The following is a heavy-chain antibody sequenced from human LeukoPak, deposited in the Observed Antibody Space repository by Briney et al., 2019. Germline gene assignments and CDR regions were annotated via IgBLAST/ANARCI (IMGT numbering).Heavy chain of an antibody. J-gene: IGHJ4*02. V-gene: IGHV3-33*06. CDR2: IWSDGTNR. CDR3: AKDAPRGFDYSNSLDK. CDR1: GFTFSHYG. D-gene: IGHD4-11*01. Sequence: PGGSLRLSCATSGFTFSHYGMHWVRQAPGKGLEWVAVIWSDGTNRYYGDPVKGRFTISRDNFQRTVYLQMNSLRAEDTAVYYCAKDAPRGFDYSNSLDKWGQGTLVTVSS.